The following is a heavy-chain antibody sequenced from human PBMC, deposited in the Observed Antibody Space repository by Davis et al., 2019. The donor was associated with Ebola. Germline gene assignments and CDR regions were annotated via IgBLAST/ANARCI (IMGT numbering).Heavy chain of an antibody. CDR1: GYSFTDYY. Sequence: AASVKVSCKASGYSFTDYYVNWVRQAPGQGLEWMGWINAGNGNTRYSHKFQGRVTITRDTSASTAYMELSSLRSEDTAVYYCARLPLKYSSGWYGLAFDIWGQGTMVTVSS. D-gene: IGHD6-19*01. CDR3: ARLPLKYSSGWYGLAFDI. V-gene: IGHV1/OR15-3*02. CDR2: INAGNGNT. J-gene: IGHJ3*02.